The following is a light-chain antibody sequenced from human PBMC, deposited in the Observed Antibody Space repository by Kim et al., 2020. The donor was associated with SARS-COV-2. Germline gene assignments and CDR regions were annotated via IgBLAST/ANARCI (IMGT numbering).Light chain of an antibody. Sequence: ASTGDRVTITCRASQGISSYLAWYQQKPGKAPKLLIYASSTLQSGVPSRFSGSGSGTDFTLTISCLQSEDFATYYCQQYYSYPRTFGQGTKVDIK. V-gene: IGKV1-8*01. CDR1: QGISSY. CDR3: QQYYSYPRT. CDR2: ASS. J-gene: IGKJ1*01.